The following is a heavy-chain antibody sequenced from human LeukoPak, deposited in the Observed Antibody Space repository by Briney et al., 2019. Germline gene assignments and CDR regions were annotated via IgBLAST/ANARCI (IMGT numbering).Heavy chain of an antibody. J-gene: IGHJ5*02. Sequence: ASVKVSCKASGYIFTSYYLHWVRQAPGQGLEWMGIINPRGGSTSYAQKFQGRITMSRDMSTSIVYMELSSLRSEDTAVYYCARGGAHIRLMVFAENWFDPWGQGTLVTVSS. CDR2: INPRGGST. D-gene: IGHD2-8*01. CDR3: ARGGAHIRLMVFAENWFDP. V-gene: IGHV1-46*01. CDR1: GYIFTSYY.